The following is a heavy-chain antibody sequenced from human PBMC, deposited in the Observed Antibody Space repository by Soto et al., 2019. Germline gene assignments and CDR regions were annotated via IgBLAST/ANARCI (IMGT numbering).Heavy chain of an antibody. D-gene: IGHD6-13*01. CDR1: GGTFSSYD. V-gene: IGHV1-69*13. CDR3: ARWYSRGSPTV. J-gene: IGHJ1*01. CDR2: IIPIFCTA. Sequence: SVKVSCKASGGTFSSYDISWVRRAPGQGLAWMGGIIPIFCTANYAQKFQGRVTITAVASTSTYYMELSSLISADQAGYYCARWYSRGSPTVWGQGTLVTVA.